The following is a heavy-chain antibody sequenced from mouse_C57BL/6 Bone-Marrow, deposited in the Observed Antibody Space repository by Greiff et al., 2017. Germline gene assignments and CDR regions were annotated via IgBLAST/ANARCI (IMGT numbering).Heavy chain of an antibody. CDR3: ATLEDY. J-gene: IGHJ4*01. Sequence: EVQLKESGPGLVKPSQSLSLTCSVTGYSITSGYYWNWIRQFPGNKLEWMGYISYDGSNNYNPSLKNRISITRDTSKNQFFLKLNSVTTEDTATYYCATLEDYWGQGTSVTVSS. D-gene: IGHD2-10*02. CDR1: GYSITSGYY. CDR2: ISYDGSN. V-gene: IGHV3-6*01.